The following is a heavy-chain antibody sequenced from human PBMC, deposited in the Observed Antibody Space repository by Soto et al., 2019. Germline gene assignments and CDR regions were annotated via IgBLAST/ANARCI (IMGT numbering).Heavy chain of an antibody. CDR2: INPSGGST. D-gene: IGHD6-13*01. CDR1: GYTFTSYY. Sequence: SLKLSCKSSGYTFTSYYIHWVRQAPGQGLEWMGIINPSGGSTRYAQKFQGRVTMTRDTSTSTVYMELSSLRSEGTAVYYCARPPGLGSRRWPKLDNGGQETLVTVSS. CDR3: ARPPGLGSRRWPKLDN. V-gene: IGHV1-46*01. J-gene: IGHJ4*02.